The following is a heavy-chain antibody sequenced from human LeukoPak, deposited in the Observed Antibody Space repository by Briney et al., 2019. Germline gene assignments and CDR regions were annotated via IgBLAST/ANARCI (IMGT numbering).Heavy chain of an antibody. CDR1: GFTFSSYA. Sequence: GGSPRLSCSASGFTFSSYAMHWGRQAPGKGLEYVSAISSNGGSTYYADSVKGRFTISRDNSKNTLYLQMSSLRAEDTAVYYCVKGHLVWELGDYFDYWGQGTLVTVSS. V-gene: IGHV3-64D*09. D-gene: IGHD1-26*01. J-gene: IGHJ4*02. CDR2: ISSNGGST. CDR3: VKGHLVWELGDYFDY.